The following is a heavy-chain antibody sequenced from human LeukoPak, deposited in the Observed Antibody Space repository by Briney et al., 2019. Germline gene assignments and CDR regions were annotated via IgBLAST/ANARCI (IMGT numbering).Heavy chain of an antibody. V-gene: IGHV3-30-3*01. CDR2: ILYDGSNK. CDR1: GFPFITHA. J-gene: IGHJ4*02. Sequence: GGALRLSFSASGFPFITHAMHWVRPAPGKRLEWVALILYDGSNKHYADSVKSRFTISRDNSKNTLYLQMSSLRAEDTAVYYCARVPYGSGTYTDYWGQGTLVTVSS. CDR3: ARVPYGSGTYTDY. D-gene: IGHD3-10*01.